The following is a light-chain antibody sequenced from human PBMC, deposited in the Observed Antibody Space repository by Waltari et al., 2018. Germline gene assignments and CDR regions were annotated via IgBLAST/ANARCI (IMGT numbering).Light chain of an antibody. V-gene: IGLV2-23*01. CDR1: SSYVGGYVL. Sequence: QSALTQPASVSGSPGQSITIPCTGTSSYVGGYVLVSWYQEHPGKAPKLMIYEGRKRPSGVSNRFSASKSGNTASLTISGLQAEDEADYYCCSYAGNSAPHVFRTGTKVTVL. CDR2: EGR. J-gene: IGLJ1*01. CDR3: CSYAGNSAPHV.